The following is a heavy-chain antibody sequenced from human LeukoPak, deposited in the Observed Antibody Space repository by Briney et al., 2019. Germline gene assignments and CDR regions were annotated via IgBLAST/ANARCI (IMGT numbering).Heavy chain of an antibody. Sequence: ASVKVSCKASGYSFTGYYMHWVRQAPGQGLEWMGWINPYSGDTNYAQKFQGRVTVTRDTSISTAYMELSRLRSDDTAVYYCARDLEGVAAAGTYYYYYMDVWGKGTTVTVSS. J-gene: IGHJ6*03. CDR1: GYSFTGYY. CDR2: INPYSGDT. D-gene: IGHD6-13*01. V-gene: IGHV1-2*02. CDR3: ARDLEGVAAAGTYYYYYMDV.